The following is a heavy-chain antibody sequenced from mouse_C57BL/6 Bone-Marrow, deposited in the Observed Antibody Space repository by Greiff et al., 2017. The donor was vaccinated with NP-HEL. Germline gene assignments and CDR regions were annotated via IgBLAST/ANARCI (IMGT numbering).Heavy chain of an antibody. CDR2: ISNGGGST. CDR1: GFTFSDYY. Sequence: EVQGVESGGGLVQPGGSLKLSCAASGFTFSDYYMYWVRQTPEKRLEWVAYISNGGGSTYYPDTVKGRFTISRDNAKNTLYLQMSRLKSEDTAMYYCARHNYGSSYGFDYWGQGTTLTVSS. D-gene: IGHD1-1*01. V-gene: IGHV5-12*01. J-gene: IGHJ2*01. CDR3: ARHNYGSSYGFDY.